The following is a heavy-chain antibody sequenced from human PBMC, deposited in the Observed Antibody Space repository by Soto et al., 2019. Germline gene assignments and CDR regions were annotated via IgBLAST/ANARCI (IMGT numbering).Heavy chain of an antibody. Sequence: GGSLRLSWAASGLTFRSYAISWVRQAPGKGLEWVSAISGSGGSKYYADSVKGRFTISRDKSKNTLYLQMNSLRGEDTAVYYCAKVGARGLYSRYYYGMDVWDHAT. CDR2: ISGSGGSK. J-gene: IGHJ6*02. CDR3: AKVGARGLYSRYYYGMDV. D-gene: IGHD1-26*01. CDR1: GLTFRSYA. V-gene: IGHV3-23*01.